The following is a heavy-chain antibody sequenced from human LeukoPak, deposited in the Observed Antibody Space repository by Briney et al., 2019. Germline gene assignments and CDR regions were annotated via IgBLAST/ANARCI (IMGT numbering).Heavy chain of an antibody. Sequence: QTTETLSLTCTVSGGSIRSYYWSRIRQPPGKVLEWIGYIYYSGSTNYNPSLKSRVTISVDTSKNQFSLKLSSVTAADTAVYYCARHYGSGSSHFDYWGQRTLVTVSS. J-gene: IGHJ4*02. CDR2: IYYSGST. D-gene: IGHD3-10*01. CDR1: GGSIRSYY. V-gene: IGHV4-59*08. CDR3: ARHYGSGSSHFDY.